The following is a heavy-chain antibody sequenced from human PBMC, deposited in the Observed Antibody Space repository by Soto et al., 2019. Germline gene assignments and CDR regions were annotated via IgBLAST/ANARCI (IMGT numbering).Heavy chain of an antibody. CDR3: ARIPVDTSMIYWLDP. Sequence: SETLSLTCTVSGGSVSSVDYYWIWIRQPPGKGLEWIGYIYYSGNTDYNPSPKSRVIISVDTSKNLFSLKLTSVTAADTAVYYCARIPVDTSMIYWLDPWGQGTLVTVSS. J-gene: IGHJ5*02. V-gene: IGHV4-61*08. D-gene: IGHD5-18*01. CDR2: IYYSGNT. CDR1: GGSVSSVDYY.